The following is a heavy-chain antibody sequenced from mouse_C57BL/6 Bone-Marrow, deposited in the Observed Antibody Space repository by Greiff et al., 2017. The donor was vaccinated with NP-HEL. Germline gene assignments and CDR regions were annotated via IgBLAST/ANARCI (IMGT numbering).Heavy chain of an antibody. CDR1: GYAFTNYL. J-gene: IGHJ1*03. V-gene: IGHV1-54*01. Sequence: QVQLQQSGAELIRPGTSVKVSCKASGYAFTNYLMGWVKQRPGQGLEWIGLINPGSGGTNYNEKLKGKATLTADKSSSTAYMQLSSLTSEDAAVYFCARELRWYFDVWGTGTTVTVSS. CDR2: INPGSGGT. CDR3: ARELRWYFDV. D-gene: IGHD2-4*01.